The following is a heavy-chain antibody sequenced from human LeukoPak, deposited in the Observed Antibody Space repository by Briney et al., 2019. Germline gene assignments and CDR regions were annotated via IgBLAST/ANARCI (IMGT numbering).Heavy chain of an antibody. D-gene: IGHD6-13*01. J-gene: IGHJ4*02. Sequence: SETLSLTCTVSGASMSNHYWSWLRQPPGKGLEWIGYIYDSEATNYNPSLKSRVTMSVDTSKNQFFLNLSSVTAADTALYYCASRPSGSTWYGVFDYWSRGTLVTVSS. CDR2: IYDSEAT. CDR1: GASMSNHY. V-gene: IGHV4-59*11. CDR3: ASRPSGSTWYGVFDY.